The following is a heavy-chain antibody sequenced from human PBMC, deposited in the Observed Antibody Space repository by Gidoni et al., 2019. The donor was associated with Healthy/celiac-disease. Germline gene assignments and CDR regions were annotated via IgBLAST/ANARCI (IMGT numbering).Heavy chain of an antibody. D-gene: IGHD3-10*01. Sequence: EGQRLESGGGLVQPGGSMRLACAASGLSFSSYDMRRVRQAPGKGLEWFSAIICRGGITYYAASVKGRFTISRDNSKNPLYLQSNSLRAEDTAVYYCASPLVPFYYGSGSYYKDYYYGMDVWGQGTTVTVSS. CDR3: ASPLVPFYYGSGSYYKDYYYGMDV. J-gene: IGHJ6*02. CDR1: GLSFSSYD. CDR2: IICRGGIT. V-gene: IGHV3-23*01.